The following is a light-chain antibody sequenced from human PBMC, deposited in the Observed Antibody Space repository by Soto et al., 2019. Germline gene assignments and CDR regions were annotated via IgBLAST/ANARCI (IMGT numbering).Light chain of an antibody. J-gene: IGKJ1*01. Sequence: EIVLTQSPGTLSLSPGERATLSCRSSQSVSSSYLAWYQHKPGQAPRLLIYDVSSRATGIPDRFSGSGSGTDFTLTISRLEPEAFAVYYCQQYGSSPTFGQGTKVEIK. V-gene: IGKV3-20*01. CDR1: QSVSSSY. CDR3: QQYGSSPT. CDR2: DVS.